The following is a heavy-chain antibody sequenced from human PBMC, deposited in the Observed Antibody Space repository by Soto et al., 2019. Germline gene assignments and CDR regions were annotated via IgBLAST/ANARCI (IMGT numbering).Heavy chain of an antibody. CDR1: GASMNNYY. CDR3: ARSGHSFGGVI. CDR2: IFYSGTA. Sequence: PSETLSLTCTVSGASMNNYYGSWIRQPPGKGLEYIGYIFYSGTADFNPSLRSRVNMSVDSSNKQFSLKLRSVTAADTAVYYCARSGHSFGGVIWGQGILVTVSS. D-gene: IGHD3-16*01. V-gene: IGHV4-59*01. J-gene: IGHJ4*02.